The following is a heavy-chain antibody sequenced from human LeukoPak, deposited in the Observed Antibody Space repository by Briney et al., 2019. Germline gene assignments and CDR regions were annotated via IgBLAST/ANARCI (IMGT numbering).Heavy chain of an antibody. D-gene: IGHD4-23*01. CDR1: GYTFTSYD. V-gene: IGHV1-8*01. CDR3: ARRDYGGNSYYYYYMDV. J-gene: IGHJ6*03. CDR2: MNPNSGNT. Sequence: ASVKVSCKASGYTFTSYDISWVRQATGQGLEWMGWMNPNSGNTGSAQKFQGRVTMTRNTSISTAYMELSSLRSEDTAVYYCARRDYGGNSYYYYYMDVWGKGTTVAVSS.